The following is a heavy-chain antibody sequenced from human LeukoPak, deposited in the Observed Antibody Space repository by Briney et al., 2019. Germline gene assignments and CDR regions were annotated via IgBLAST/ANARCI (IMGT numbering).Heavy chain of an antibody. CDR2: LHASGST. V-gene: IGHV4-4*07. J-gene: IGHJ3*01. CDR1: GAYISNYY. Sequence: PSETLSLTCTVSGAYISNYYWTWVRQTAAQGLEWIGRLHASGSTIYNPSLKSRVTMSLDTSKDQMSLTLTSVTAADSAIYYCASLSSGAGFDVWGQGTVVTVSS. D-gene: IGHD3-22*01. CDR3: ASLSSGAGFDV.